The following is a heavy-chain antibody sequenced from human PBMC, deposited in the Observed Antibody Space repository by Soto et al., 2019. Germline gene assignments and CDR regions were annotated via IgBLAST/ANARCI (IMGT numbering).Heavy chain of an antibody. CDR2: ISWNSGSI. J-gene: IGHJ6*03. CDR3: AKVPARNPSYYMDV. V-gene: IGHV3-9*01. D-gene: IGHD4-4*01. CDR1: GFTFDDYA. Sequence: GGSLRLSCAASGFTFDDYAMHWVRQAPGKGLEWVSGISWNSGSIGYADSVKGRFTISRDNAKNSLYLQMNSLRAEDTALYYCAKVPARNPSYYMDVWGKGTTVTVSS.